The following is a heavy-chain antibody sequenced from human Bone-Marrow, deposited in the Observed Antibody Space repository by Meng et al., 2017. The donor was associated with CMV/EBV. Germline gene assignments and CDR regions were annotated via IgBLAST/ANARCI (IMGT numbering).Heavy chain of an antibody. V-gene: IGHV1-69*10. J-gene: IGHJ3*02. Sequence: SVKVSCKASGGTFSSYAISWVRQAPGQGLEWMGGIIPILGIANYAQKFQGRVTITADKSSSTAYMELSSLRSEDTAVYYCARGETGYFSSTSCYGAFDIWGQGTMVTVSS. CDR1: GGTFSSYA. CDR3: ARGETGYFSSTSCYGAFDI. D-gene: IGHD2-2*01. CDR2: IIPILGIA.